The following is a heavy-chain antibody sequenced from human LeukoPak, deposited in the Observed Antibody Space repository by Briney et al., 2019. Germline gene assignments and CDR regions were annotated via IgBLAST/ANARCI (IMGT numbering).Heavy chain of an antibody. J-gene: IGHJ5*02. V-gene: IGHV3-23*01. D-gene: IGHD6-13*01. CDR1: GFTFSSYA. CDR2: ISGSGGST. Sequence: PGGSLRLSCAASGFTFSSYAMSWVRQAPGKGLEWVSAISGSGGSTYYADSVKGRFTISRDDAKNSLYLQMNSLRAEDTAVYYCAKVPRQHDNWFDPLGQGTLVTVSS. CDR3: AKVPRQHDNWFDP.